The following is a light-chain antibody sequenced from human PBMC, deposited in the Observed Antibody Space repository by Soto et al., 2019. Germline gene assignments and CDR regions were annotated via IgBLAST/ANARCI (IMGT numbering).Light chain of an antibody. CDR3: CAVALRSTLM. J-gene: IGLJ3*02. CDR1: SSDVGYHNY. V-gene: IGLV2-23*01. Sequence: QSVLTQPASVYGSPGQSITISCPGSSSDVGYHNYFSWYRQHPGKAPPLLIYEGSDRPSGVSKRFAGSKSGNTAALTISGLQAEDEADYDCCAVALRSTLMFGGGTK. CDR2: EGS.